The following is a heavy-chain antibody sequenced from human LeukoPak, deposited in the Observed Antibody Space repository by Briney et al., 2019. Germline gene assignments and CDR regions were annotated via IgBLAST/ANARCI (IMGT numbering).Heavy chain of an antibody. CDR3: ARDGKTYYDFWSGYYRPYYYMDV. CDR1: GFTFSSYW. CDR2: IKQDGSEK. J-gene: IGHJ6*03. V-gene: IGHV3-7*01. D-gene: IGHD3-3*01. Sequence: GGSLRLSCAASGFTFSSYWMSWVRQAPGKGLEWVAHIKQDGSEKYYVDSVKGRFTISRDNAKNSLYLQMNSLRAEDTAVYYCARDGKTYYDFWSGYYRPYYYMDVWGKGTTVTVSS.